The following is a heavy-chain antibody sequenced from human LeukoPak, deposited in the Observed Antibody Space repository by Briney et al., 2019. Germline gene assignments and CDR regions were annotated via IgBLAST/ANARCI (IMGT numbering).Heavy chain of an antibody. D-gene: IGHD5-24*01. J-gene: IGHJ5*02. Sequence: PSETLSLTCSVSGDSISSFSYFWGWIRQSPGQGLEWIGSSSYTGSTNYNPSLKGRATISLDTSKNQFFLKLSSVTAADTALYYCARGNHLAAIDRFEPWGQGTLVTVSS. CDR2: SSYTGST. V-gene: IGHV4-39*07. CDR1: GDSISSFSYF. CDR3: ARGNHLAAIDRFEP.